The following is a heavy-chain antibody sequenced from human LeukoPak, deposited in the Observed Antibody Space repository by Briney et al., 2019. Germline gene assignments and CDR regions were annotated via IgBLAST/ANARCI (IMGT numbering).Heavy chain of an antibody. D-gene: IGHD3-22*01. V-gene: IGHV3-66*01. CDR3: ARESYDSSLGPPMGNY. Sequence: GGSLRLSCAASGFTVSSNYMSWVRQAPGKGLEWVSVIYSGGSTYYADSVKGRFTISRDNSKNTLYLQMNSLRAEDTAVYYCARESYDSSLGPPMGNYWGQGTLVTVSS. CDR2: IYSGGST. J-gene: IGHJ4*02. CDR1: GFTVSSNY.